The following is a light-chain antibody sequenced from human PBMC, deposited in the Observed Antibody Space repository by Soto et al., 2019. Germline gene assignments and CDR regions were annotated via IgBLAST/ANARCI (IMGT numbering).Light chain of an antibody. CDR1: QSVSSSY. CDR2: GAS. J-gene: IGKJ2*01. V-gene: IGKV3-20*01. CDR3: QQYGSSPYT. Sequence: EIVLTQSPGTLSLSPGERATLSCRASQSVSSSYFAWYQQKPGQAPRLLIYGASSSATGIPDRFSGSGSGTDFTLTISRLESEDFAVYYCQQYGSSPYTFGQGTKLEIK.